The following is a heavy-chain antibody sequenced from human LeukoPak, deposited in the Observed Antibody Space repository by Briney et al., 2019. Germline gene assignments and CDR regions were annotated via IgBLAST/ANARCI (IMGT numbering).Heavy chain of an antibody. V-gene: IGHV4-34*01. J-gene: IGHJ4*02. CDR1: GGSFSGYY. Sequence: SETLSLTCAVYGGSFSGYYWSWIRQPPGKGLEWIGEINHSGSTYYNPSLKSRVTISVDRSKNQFSLKLSSVTAADTAVYYCARDGSYCSSTSCNDYWGQGTLVTVSS. CDR2: INHSGST. CDR3: ARDGSYCSSTSCNDY. D-gene: IGHD2-2*01.